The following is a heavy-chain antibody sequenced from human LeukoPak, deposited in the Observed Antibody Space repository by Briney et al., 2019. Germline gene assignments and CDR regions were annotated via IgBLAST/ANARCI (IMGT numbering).Heavy chain of an antibody. CDR1: GGSISSYY. J-gene: IGHJ4*02. CDR3: ARRRQQPFDY. Sequence: SGSLCLSCTASGGSISSYYWSWIRQPPGKGLEWIGYIYYSGSTNYNPSLKSRVTISVDTSKNQFSLKLSTVTAADTAVYYCARRRQQPFDYWGQGTLVTVSS. CDR2: IYYSGST. V-gene: IGHV4-59*01. D-gene: IGHD6-13*01.